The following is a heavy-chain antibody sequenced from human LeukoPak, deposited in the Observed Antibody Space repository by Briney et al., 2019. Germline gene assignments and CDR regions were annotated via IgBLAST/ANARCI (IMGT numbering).Heavy chain of an antibody. Sequence: GGSLRLSCAASGFTVSSNYMTWVRQAPGEGLEWVSLIYSAGSTYNTDSVNGRFTISTYSAKNTLYLQMNSLRGEDTAAYYCARFLGRITISGVIPYGMDVWSQGSTVTVSS. CDR2: IYSAGST. J-gene: IGHJ6*02. CDR1: GFTVSSNY. V-gene: IGHV3-53*04. CDR3: ARFLGRITISGVIPYGMDV. D-gene: IGHD3-3*01.